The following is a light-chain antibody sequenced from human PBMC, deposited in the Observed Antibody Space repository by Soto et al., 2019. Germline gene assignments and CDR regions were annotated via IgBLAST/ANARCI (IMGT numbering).Light chain of an antibody. CDR3: QQVDSYPRT. V-gene: IGKV1-9*01. Sequence: IPLTQSPSSLSASVGDTVTITCRASQAIGSYFAWYQQRPGTAPKLLIYSASTLHSGVPSRFSGSGSGTDFTLTISSLQPEDFVTYYCQQVDSYPRTFGPGTTVEI. CDR2: SAS. CDR1: QAIGSY. J-gene: IGKJ3*01.